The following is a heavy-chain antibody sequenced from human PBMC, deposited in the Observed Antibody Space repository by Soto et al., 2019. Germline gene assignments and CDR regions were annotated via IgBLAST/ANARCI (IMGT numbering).Heavy chain of an antibody. CDR3: ARRRRIQLSSNFDF. CDR1: GGSIGSSSYY. V-gene: IGHV4-39*01. J-gene: IGHJ4*02. CDR2: IYYSGST. Sequence: PSESLSLTCPVSGGSIGSSSYYWGWIRQPTGKGLEWIGSIYYSGSTYYNPALKSRVTICVDTSKNQFSLKLSSVTAADTAVYYCARRRRIQLSSNFDFWGQGTLVTVSS. D-gene: IGHD5-18*01.